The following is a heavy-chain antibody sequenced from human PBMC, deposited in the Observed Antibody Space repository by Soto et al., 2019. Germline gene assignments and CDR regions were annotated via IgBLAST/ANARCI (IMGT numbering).Heavy chain of an antibody. V-gene: IGHV3-23*01. Sequence: EVQLLESGGGLVQPGGSLRLSCAASGFTFSSYAMSWVRQAPGKGLEWVSAISGSGGSTYYADSVKGRFTISRDNSKNTLYLQMNSLRAEDTAVYYCAKDPYISYGSRPYYFDYWGQGTLVTVSS. CDR2: ISGSGGST. CDR1: GFTFSSYA. J-gene: IGHJ4*02. CDR3: AKDPYISYGSRPYYFDY. D-gene: IGHD6-13*01.